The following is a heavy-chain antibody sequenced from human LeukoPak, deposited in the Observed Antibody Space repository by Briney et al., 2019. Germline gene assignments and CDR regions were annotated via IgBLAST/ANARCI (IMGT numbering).Heavy chain of an antibody. CDR3: ARLVPYYYDSSGYPNWFDP. CDR2: IYYSGST. D-gene: IGHD3-22*01. V-gene: IGHV4-39*07. Sequence: SETLSLTCTVSGGSISSSSYYWGWIRQPPGKGLEWIGSIYYSGSTYYNPSLKSRVTISVDTSKNQFSLKLSSVTAADTAVYYCARLVPYYYDSSGYPNWFDPWGQGTLVTVSS. J-gene: IGHJ5*02. CDR1: GGSISSSSYY.